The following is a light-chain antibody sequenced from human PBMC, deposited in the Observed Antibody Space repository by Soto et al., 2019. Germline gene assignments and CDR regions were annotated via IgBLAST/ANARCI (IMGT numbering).Light chain of an antibody. CDR3: QQYYSTPSWT. V-gene: IGKV4-1*01. CDR1: QNLLYSSSNRNF. J-gene: IGKJ1*01. CDR2: WAS. Sequence: DIVMTQSPDSLAVSLGERATINCKSSQNLLYSSSNRNFLAWYQQKPGQPPKLLIYWASTRESGVPDRFSGSGSGTDFTLTISSLQAEDVAVYYCQQYYSTPSWTFGQGTKVEIK.